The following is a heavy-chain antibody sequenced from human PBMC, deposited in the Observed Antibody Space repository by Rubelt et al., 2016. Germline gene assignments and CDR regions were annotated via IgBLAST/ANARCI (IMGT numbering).Heavy chain of an antibody. J-gene: IGHJ2*01. V-gene: IGHV4-39*01. Sequence: QLQLQESGPGLVKPSETLSLTCTVSGGSISSSSYYWGWIRQPPGKGLEWIGSIYYSGSTYYNRSSKSRFALSVDTSKNQVALKLGYVTAADTAVYYCARHRWGSPWYFDLWGRGTLVTVSS. CDR2: IYYSGST. CDR3: ARHRWGSPWYFDL. D-gene: IGHD1-26*01. CDR1: GGSISSSSYY.